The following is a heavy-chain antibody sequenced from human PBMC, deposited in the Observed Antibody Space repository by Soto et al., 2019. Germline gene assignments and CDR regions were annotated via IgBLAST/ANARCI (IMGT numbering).Heavy chain of an antibody. V-gene: IGHV1-3*01. CDR2: INAGSGNA. CDR3: AREQLRMEVNYCDY. D-gene: IGHD2-2*01. J-gene: IGHJ4*02. CDR1: GYTFVDYA. Sequence: QVQLVQSGAEVKRPGASVRVSCKASGYTFVDYAIPWVRQAPGQRLEWMGWINAGSGNAQFSQKFQDRVTISRDTSASTAYMEMNSLRSEDTAIYYCAREQLRMEVNYCDYWGQGTLVTVSS.